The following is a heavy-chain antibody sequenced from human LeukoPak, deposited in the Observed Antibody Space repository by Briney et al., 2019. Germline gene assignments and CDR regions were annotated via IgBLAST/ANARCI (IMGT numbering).Heavy chain of an antibody. CDR3: AKSPSSVDIVATIKMLYYFDY. CDR2: ISGSGGST. D-gene: IGHD5-12*01. CDR1: GFTFSSYA. J-gene: IGHJ4*02. Sequence: PGGSLRLSCAASGFTFSSYAMSWVRQAPGKGLEWVSAISGSGGSTYYADSVKGRFTISRDNSKNTLYLQMNSLRAEDTAVYYCAKSPSSVDIVATIKMLYYFDYWGQGTLVTVSS. V-gene: IGHV3-23*01.